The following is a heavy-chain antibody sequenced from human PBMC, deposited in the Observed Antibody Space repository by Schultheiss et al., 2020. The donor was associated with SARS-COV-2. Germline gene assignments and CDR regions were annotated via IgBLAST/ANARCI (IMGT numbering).Heavy chain of an antibody. V-gene: IGHV4-34*01. J-gene: IGHJ6*03. D-gene: IGHD4/OR15-4a*01. Sequence: GSLSLTCAVYGGSFSGYYWSWIRQPPGKGLEWIGEINHSGSTNYNPSLKSRVTISVDTSKNQFSLKLSSVTAADTAVYYCAKVVPHYYYYMDVWGKGTTVTVSS. CDR3: AKVVPHYYYYMDV. CDR1: GGSFSGYY. CDR2: INHSGST.